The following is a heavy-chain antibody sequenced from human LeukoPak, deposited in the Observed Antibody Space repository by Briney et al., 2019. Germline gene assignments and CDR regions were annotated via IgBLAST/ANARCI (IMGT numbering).Heavy chain of an antibody. CDR2: MNPNSGNT. CDR3: AINSGSYLFDY. D-gene: IGHD1-26*01. CDR1: GYTFTSYD. V-gene: IGHV1-8*03. Sequence: ASVKVSCKASGYTFTSYDINWVRQATGQGIEWMGWMNPNSGNTGYAQKFQGRVTITRNTSISTAYMELSSLRSEDTAVYYCAINSGSYLFDYWGQGTLVTVSS. J-gene: IGHJ4*02.